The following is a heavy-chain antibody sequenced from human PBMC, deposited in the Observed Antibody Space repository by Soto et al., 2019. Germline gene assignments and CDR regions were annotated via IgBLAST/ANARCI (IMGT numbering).Heavy chain of an antibody. CDR1: GGTFSSYA. J-gene: IGHJ6*02. CDR3: ARYTIFGVVITNYYYYGMDV. V-gene: IGHV1-69*01. D-gene: IGHD3-3*01. Sequence: QVQLVQSGAEVKKPGSSVKVSCKASGGTFSSYAISWVRQAPGQGLEWMGGIIPIFGTANYAQKLQGRVTITADESTSTAYMELSSLRSEDTAVYYCARYTIFGVVITNYYYYGMDVWGQGTTVTVSS. CDR2: IIPIFGTA.